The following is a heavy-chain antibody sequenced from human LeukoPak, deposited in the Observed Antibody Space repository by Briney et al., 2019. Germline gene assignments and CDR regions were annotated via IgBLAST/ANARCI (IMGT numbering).Heavy chain of an antibody. CDR1: GFTFSSYE. CDR2: ISGSGSTI. CDR3: ARDASSYGVGGHSHFDY. V-gene: IGHV3-48*03. J-gene: IGHJ4*02. Sequence: PGGSLRLSCAASGFTFSSYEMNWVRQAPGKGLEWVSYISGSGSTIYYADSVKGRFSMSRDNAKNSLFLQMNSLRVEDTAVYYCARDASSYGVGGHSHFDYWGQGTLVTVSS. D-gene: IGHD4-23*01.